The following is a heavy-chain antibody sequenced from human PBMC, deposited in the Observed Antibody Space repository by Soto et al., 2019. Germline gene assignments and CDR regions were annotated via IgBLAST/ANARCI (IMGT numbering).Heavy chain of an antibody. V-gene: IGHV5-51*01. D-gene: IGHD6-19*01. CDR1: GYSFTSYL. J-gene: IGHJ4*02. CDR3: ASPVDSSGWNDY. Sequence: PGESLKISCKGSGYSFTSYLIGWVRQMPGKGLEWIGIIWPGDSDTRYSPSFQGQVTISADKSINTAYLQWNSLTASDTAMYYCASPVDSSGWNDYWGQGTLVTVSS. CDR2: IWPGDSDT.